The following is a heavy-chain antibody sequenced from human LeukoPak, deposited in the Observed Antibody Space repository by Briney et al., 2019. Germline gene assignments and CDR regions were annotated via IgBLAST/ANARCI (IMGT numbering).Heavy chain of an antibody. CDR1: GYTFTGYS. CDR3: ARVGVEGASCYDY. Sequence: VASVKVSCKASGYTFTGYSIHWVRQAPGQGLEWMGWINPNSGVTNYAQKFQGRVTMTRDTSISTAYMELSRLRSDDTAVYYCARVGVEGASCYDYWGQGTLVTVSS. D-gene: IGHD2-2*01. V-gene: IGHV1-2*02. CDR2: INPNSGVT. J-gene: IGHJ4*02.